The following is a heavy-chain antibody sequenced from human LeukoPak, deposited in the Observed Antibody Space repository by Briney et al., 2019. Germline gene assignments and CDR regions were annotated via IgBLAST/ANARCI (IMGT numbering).Heavy chain of an antibody. Sequence: SETLSLTCTVSGGSISSYYWSWIRQPAGKGLEWIGRIYTSGSTNYNPSLKSRVTMSVDTSKNQFSLKLSSVTAADTAVYYCAREGDHGDYGFLVPDYWGQGTLVTVSS. CDR1: GGSISSYY. CDR3: AREGDHGDYGFLVPDY. CDR2: IYTSGST. V-gene: IGHV4-4*07. J-gene: IGHJ4*02. D-gene: IGHD4-17*01.